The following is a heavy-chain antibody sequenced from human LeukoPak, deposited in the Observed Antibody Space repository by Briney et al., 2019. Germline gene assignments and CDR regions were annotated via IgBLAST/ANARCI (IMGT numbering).Heavy chain of an antibody. CDR1: GLTFSKAW. CDR2: IKSKISGGTT. CDR3: AAEDIYSYGFK. Sequence: GGSLRLSCAASGLTFSKAWMRWVRQAPGKGLEWVGRIKSKISGGTTDYAAPAKGRFTISGDDSKNTLYLQMDSLKTEDTAVYYCAAEDIYSYGFKWGRGTLVTVSS. V-gene: IGHV3-15*01. J-gene: IGHJ4*02. D-gene: IGHD5-18*01.